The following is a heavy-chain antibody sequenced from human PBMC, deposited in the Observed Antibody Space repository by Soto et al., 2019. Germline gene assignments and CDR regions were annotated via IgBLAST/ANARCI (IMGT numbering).Heavy chain of an antibody. V-gene: IGHV1-46*01. CDR3: ARGVGSGTYYNQYNWFDP. CDR1: GYTFTSYY. J-gene: IGHJ5*02. D-gene: IGHD3-10*01. Sequence: ASVKVSCKASGYTFTSYYMNWVRQAPGQGLEWMGIINPSGGSTSYAQKLQGRVTMTTDTSTSTAYMELRSLRSDDTAVYYCARGVGSGTYYNQYNWFDPWGQGTLVTVSS. CDR2: INPSGGST.